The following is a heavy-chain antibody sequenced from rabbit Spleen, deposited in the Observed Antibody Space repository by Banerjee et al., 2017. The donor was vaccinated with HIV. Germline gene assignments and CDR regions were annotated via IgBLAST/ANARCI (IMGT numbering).Heavy chain of an antibody. J-gene: IGHJ6*01. V-gene: IGHV1S40*01. D-gene: IGHD8-1*01. CDR3: ARDSGSSFSSYGMDL. CDR2: IEGGSSTFS. Sequence: VESGGDLVKPGASLTLTCTASGVSFSSNHYMCWVRQAPGKGLEWIACIEGGSSTFSYFASWAKGRFTCSKASSTTVTLQMTSLTAADTATYFCARDSGSSFSSYGMDLWGPGTLVTVS. CDR1: GVSFSSNHY.